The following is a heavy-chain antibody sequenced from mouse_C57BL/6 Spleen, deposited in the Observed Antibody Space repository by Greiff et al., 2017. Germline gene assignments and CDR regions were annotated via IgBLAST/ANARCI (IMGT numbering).Heavy chain of an antibody. D-gene: IGHD1-1*01. J-gene: IGHJ2*01. CDR3: ARALFITTVVATGGYFDY. Sequence: QVQLQQSGAELVRPGTSVKMSCKASGYTFTNYWIGWAKQRPGHGLEWIGDIYPGGGYTNYNEKFKGKATLTADKSSSTSYMQFSSLTSEDSALYYCARALFITTVVATGGYFDYWGQGTTLTVSS. CDR1: GYTFTNYW. V-gene: IGHV1-63*01. CDR2: IYPGGGYT.